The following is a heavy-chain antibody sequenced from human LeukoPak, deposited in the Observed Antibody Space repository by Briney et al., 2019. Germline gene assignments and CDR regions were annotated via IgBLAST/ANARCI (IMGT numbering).Heavy chain of an antibody. CDR1: GGPITSYY. Sequence: SETLSLTCTVSGGPITSYYWTWIRQFPGKGLEWIGYIYHSGTTNYNPSLKSRVTISADTSKNQFSLKLSSVTAADTAVYYCAQKAPYSPGYSQDWGQGTLVTVSS. V-gene: IGHV4-59*01. CDR2: IYHSGTT. J-gene: IGHJ1*01. D-gene: IGHD2-15*01. CDR3: AQKAPYSPGYSQD.